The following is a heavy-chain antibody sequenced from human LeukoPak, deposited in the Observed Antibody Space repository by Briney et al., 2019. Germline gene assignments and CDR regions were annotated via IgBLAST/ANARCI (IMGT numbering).Heavy chain of an antibody. CDR1: GGFFSGYY. V-gene: IGHV4-34*01. J-gene: IGHJ4*02. CDR3: ALGNTAAGYYFDY. D-gene: IGHD6-13*01. Sequence: SETLSLTCAVYGGFFSGYYWSWIRQPPGKGLEGSGEINHSGSTNYNPSLKSRVTISVGTSKNQFSLKLSSVTAADTAVYYCALGNTAAGYYFDYWGQGTLVTVSS. CDR2: INHSGST.